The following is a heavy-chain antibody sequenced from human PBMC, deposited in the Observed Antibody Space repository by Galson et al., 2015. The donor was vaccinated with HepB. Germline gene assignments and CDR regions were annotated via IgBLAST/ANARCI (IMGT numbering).Heavy chain of an antibody. J-gene: IGHJ3*02. CDR3: ARIRGGQYCGGDCYSGAFDI. Sequence: SVKVSCKASGYTFTSYAMNWVRQAPGQGIEWMGWINTNTGNPTYAQGFTGRVVFSLDTSVRKAYLQISSLKAEDTAVYYCARIRGGQYCGGDCYSGAFDIWGQGTMVTVSS. CDR1: GYTFTSYA. V-gene: IGHV7-4-1*02. CDR2: INTNTGNP. D-gene: IGHD2-21*02.